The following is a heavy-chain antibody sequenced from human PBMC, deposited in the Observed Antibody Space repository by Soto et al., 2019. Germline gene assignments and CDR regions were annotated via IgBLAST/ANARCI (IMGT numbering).Heavy chain of an antibody. V-gene: IGHV3-21*01. CDR1: GFTFSSYS. Sequence: GGSLRLSCAASGFTFSSYSMNWVRQAPGKGLEWVSSISSSSSYIYYADSVKGRFTISRDNAKNSLYLQMNSLRAEDTAVYYCARDRDSSGYYYGPGAFDIWGQGTMVTV. J-gene: IGHJ3*02. CDR2: ISSSSSYI. CDR3: ARDRDSSGYYYGPGAFDI. D-gene: IGHD3-22*01.